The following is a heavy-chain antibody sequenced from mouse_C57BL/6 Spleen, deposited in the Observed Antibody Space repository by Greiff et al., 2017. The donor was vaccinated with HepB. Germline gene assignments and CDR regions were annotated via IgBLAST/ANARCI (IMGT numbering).Heavy chain of an antibody. CDR3: ARSRGYDGYYYAMDY. V-gene: IGHV1-81*01. J-gene: IGHJ4*01. CDR2: IYPRSGNT. CDR1: GYTFTSYG. D-gene: IGHD2-2*01. Sequence: QVQLQQSGAELARPGASVKLSCKASGYTFTSYGISWVKQRTGQGLEWIGEIYPRSGNTYYNEKFKGKATLTADKSSSTAYMELRSLTSEDSAVYFCARSRGYDGYYYAMDYWGQGTSVTVSS.